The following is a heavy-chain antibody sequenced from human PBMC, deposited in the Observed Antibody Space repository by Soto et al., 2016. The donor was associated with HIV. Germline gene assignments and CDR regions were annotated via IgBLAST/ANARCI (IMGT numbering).Heavy chain of an antibody. J-gene: IGHJ1*01. CDR3: ARDNGRSLIQN. V-gene: IGHV3-53*01. CDR2: VYVNGRT. CDR1: GFSISYNY. Sequence: EVQLLESGGGVVQPGGSLRLSCAPSGFSISYNYMSWVRQAPGKGLEWVSSVYVNGRTYYADSVKGRFTVSRDMSKNLIYLQMNSLRTEDTAVYFCARDNGRSLIQNWGRGTLVTVSS. D-gene: IGHD1-26*01.